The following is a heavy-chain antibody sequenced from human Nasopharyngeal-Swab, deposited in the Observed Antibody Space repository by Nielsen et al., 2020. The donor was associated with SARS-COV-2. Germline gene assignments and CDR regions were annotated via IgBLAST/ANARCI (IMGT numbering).Heavy chain of an antibody. CDR3: ARGDTDLVTIRDY. CDR1: GFTFSSYS. D-gene: IGHD5-18*01. CDR2: ISSGRTSI. V-gene: IGHV3-21*01. J-gene: IGHJ4*02. Sequence: GGSLRLSCAASGFTFSSYSMNWVRQAPGKGLEWVSRISSGRTSIYYADSVKGRFTISRDNAKNSLYLQMNSLRAEDTAVYYCARGDTDLVTIRDYWGQGTLVTVSS.